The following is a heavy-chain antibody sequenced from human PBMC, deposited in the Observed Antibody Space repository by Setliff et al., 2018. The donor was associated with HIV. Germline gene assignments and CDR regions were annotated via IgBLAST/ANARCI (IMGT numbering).Heavy chain of an antibody. CDR2: ITGSSDTI. CDR3: ARDNLYYNTWNASPVYGLDV. J-gene: IGHJ6*02. Sequence: PGGSLRLSCAASGFTFSSYEMDWFRQAPGKGLEWVSYITGSSDTIYYADSVKGRFTISRDNAKNSLYLQMDGLRAEDTAVYFCARDNLYYNTWNASPVYGLDVWGQGTTVTVSS. V-gene: IGHV3-48*03. D-gene: IGHD3-3*01. CDR1: GFTFSSYE.